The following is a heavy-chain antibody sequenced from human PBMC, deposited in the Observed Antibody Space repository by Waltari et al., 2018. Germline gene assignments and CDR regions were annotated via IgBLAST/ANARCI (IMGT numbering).Heavy chain of an antibody. D-gene: IGHD6-19*01. Sequence: EVQLVESGGGLFQPGGSLRLSCAASAFTFRRNWLPWVRQAPGRGLEWVANINQDGGETYYVDSVRGRFTISRDNARNSLYLQMDSLRDEDTALYYCARDRGWNTLDYWGQGTLVTVSS. CDR2: INQDGGET. CDR1: AFTFRRNW. V-gene: IGHV3-7*04. CDR3: ARDRGWNTLDY. J-gene: IGHJ4*02.